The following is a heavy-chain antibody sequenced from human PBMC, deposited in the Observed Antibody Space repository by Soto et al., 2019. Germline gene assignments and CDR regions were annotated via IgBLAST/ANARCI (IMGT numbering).Heavy chain of an antibody. D-gene: IGHD2-2*01. CDR1: GYSFTSYW. CDR2: IYPGDSDT. V-gene: IGHV5-51*01. CDR3: ARLLRGSSTSCCRGAFDI. Sequence: GESLKISCKGSGYSFTSYWIGWVRQMPGKGLEWMGIIYPGDSDTRYSPSFQGQVTISADKSISTAYLQWSSLKASDTAMYYCARLLRGSSTSCCRGAFDIWGQGTMVT. J-gene: IGHJ3*02.